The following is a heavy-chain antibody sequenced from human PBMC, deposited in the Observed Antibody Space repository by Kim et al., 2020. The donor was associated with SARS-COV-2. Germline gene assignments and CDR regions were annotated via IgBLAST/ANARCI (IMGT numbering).Heavy chain of an antibody. D-gene: IGHD2-2*01. V-gene: IGHV4-30-2*04. CDR3: ARVRSTSSDY. J-gene: IGHJ4*02. CDR2: ST. Sequence: STYYNPSLKSRVTISVDTSKNQFSLKLSSVTAADTAVYYCARVRSTSSDYWGQGTLVTVSS.